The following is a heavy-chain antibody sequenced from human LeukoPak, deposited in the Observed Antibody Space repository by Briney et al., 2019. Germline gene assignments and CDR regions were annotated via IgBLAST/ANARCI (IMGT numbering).Heavy chain of an antibody. CDR3: ARGSSSWSVPRVMDV. CDR2: INHSGST. J-gene: IGHJ6*02. V-gene: IGHV4-34*01. D-gene: IGHD6-13*01. Sequence: SETLSLTCAVYGGSFSGYYWSWIRQPPGKGLEWIGEINHSGSTNYNPSLKSRVTISVDTSKNQFSLKLSSVSAADTAVYYCARGSSSWSVPRVMDVWGQGTTVTVSS. CDR1: GGSFSGYY.